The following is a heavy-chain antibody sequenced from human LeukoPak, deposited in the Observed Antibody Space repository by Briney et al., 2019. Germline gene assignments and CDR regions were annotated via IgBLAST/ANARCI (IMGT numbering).Heavy chain of an antibody. J-gene: IGHJ6*03. D-gene: IGHD1-26*01. CDR1: GFTLSSYA. CDR3: ARDPYSGNYGAYYYYYMDV. V-gene: IGHV3-21*06. Sequence: KSGGSLRLSCAASGFTLSSYAMSWVRQAPGKGLEWVSAISDAGNTYHADSVKGRFTISRDNAKNSLYLQMDSLRVEDTAEYYCARDPYSGNYGAYYYYYMDVWGKGTTVTVSS. CDR2: ISDAGNT.